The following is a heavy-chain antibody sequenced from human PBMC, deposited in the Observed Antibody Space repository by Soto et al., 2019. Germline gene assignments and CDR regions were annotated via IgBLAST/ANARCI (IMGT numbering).Heavy chain of an antibody. CDR2: IYPSGGST. D-gene: IGHD1-1*01. CDR1: GYTFTSYF. J-gene: IGHJ3*01. V-gene: IGHV1-46*01. Sequence: ASVKVSCKASGYTFTSYFIQWVRQAPGQGLEWMGIIYPSGGSTTYAPKFQGRVTMTRDTSTSTVYMDLSGLRSDDTAVYYCARVKGLRVRNWNDRPNASDLWGQGTMVTVSS. CDR3: ARVKGLRVRNWNDRPNASDL.